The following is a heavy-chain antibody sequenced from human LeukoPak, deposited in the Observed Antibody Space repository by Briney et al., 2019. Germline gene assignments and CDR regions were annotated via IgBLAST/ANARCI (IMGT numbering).Heavy chain of an antibody. J-gene: IGHJ4*02. V-gene: IGHV3-53*01. D-gene: IGHD3-10*01. CDR3: ARDVTMVRGVIVY. CDR2: IYSGGST. CDR1: GFTVSSNY. Sequence: GGSLRLSGAASGFTVSSNYMSWVRQAPGKGLEWVSVIYSGGSTYYADSVKGRFTISRDNSKNTPYLQMNSLRAEDTAVYYCARDVTMVRGVIVYWGQGTLVTVSS.